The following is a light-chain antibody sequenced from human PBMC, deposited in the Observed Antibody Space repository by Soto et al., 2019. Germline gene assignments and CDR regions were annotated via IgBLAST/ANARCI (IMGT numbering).Light chain of an antibody. CDR3: QQYGGSPLFT. J-gene: IGKJ3*01. Sequence: EIVLTQSPGTLSLSPGERATLSCRASQSVSSSYLAWYQHKVGQAPRLLIYGASSRPTGIPDRFSGSGSGTDFTLTISRLEPEDFAVYFCQQYGGSPLFTFGPGTKLDIK. V-gene: IGKV3-20*01. CDR1: QSVSSSY. CDR2: GAS.